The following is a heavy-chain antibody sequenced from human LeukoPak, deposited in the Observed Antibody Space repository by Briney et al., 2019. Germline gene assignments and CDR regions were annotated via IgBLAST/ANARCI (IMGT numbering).Heavy chain of an antibody. CDR2: IKSKTHGGTT. CDR3: TTDPAVMYCSGGSCYSGIDY. J-gene: IGHJ4*02. D-gene: IGHD2-15*01. CDR1: GFTFSNAW. Sequence: GGSLRLSCAASGFTFSNAWMSWVRQAPGKGLEWVGRIKSKTHGGTTDYAAPVKGRFTISRDDSKNTLYLQMNSLKTEDTAVYYCTTDPAVMYCSGGSCYSGIDYWGQGTLVTVSS. V-gene: IGHV3-15*01.